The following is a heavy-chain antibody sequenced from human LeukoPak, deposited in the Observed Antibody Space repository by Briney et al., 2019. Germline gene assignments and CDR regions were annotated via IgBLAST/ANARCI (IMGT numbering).Heavy chain of an antibody. V-gene: IGHV4-4*07. D-gene: IGHD6-13*01. CDR2: IYTSGST. CDR3: ARDSSWSLAVDY. J-gene: IGHJ4*02. Sequence: SETLSLTCTVSGGSISSYYWSWIRQPAGKGLEWIGRIYTSGSTNYNPSLKSRVTISVDTSKNQFSLKLSSVTAADTAVYYCARDSSWSLAVDYWGQGTLVTVSS. CDR1: GGSISSYY.